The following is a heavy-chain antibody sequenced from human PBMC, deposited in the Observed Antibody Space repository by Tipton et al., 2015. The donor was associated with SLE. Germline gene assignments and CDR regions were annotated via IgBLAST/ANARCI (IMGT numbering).Heavy chain of an antibody. D-gene: IGHD1-26*01. CDR3: ARDLYGGATSLDF. CDR1: GGSISTYY. J-gene: IGHJ4*02. V-gene: IGHV4-59*01. Sequence: TLSLTCTISGGSISTYYWCWIRQSAGQGLEWIGHIYDTGGTDYNPSLNSRVTISVDRSKDEFSLRLTSVTAADTAVYYCARDLYGGATSLDFWGQGTLVTVSS. CDR2: IYDTGGT.